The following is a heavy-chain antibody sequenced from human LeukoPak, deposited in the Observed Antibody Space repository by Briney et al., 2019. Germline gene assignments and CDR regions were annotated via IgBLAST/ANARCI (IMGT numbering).Heavy chain of an antibody. V-gene: IGHV4-34*01. CDR3: ARVGYCSSTSCYVGDY. D-gene: IGHD2-2*01. Sequence: PSETLSLTCAVYGGSFSGYHWSWIRQPPGKGLEWIGEINHSGSTNYNPSLKSRVTISVDTSKNQFSLKLSAVTAADTAVYYCARVGYCSSTSCYVGDYWGQGTLVTVSS. CDR1: GGSFSGYH. CDR2: INHSGST. J-gene: IGHJ4*02.